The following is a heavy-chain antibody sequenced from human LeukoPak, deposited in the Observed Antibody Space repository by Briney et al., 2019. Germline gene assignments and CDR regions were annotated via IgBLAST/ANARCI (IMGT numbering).Heavy chain of an antibody. CDR2: ISGSGGST. V-gene: IGHV3-23*01. D-gene: IGHD3-10*01. CDR1: GFTFSSYG. J-gene: IGHJ4*02. Sequence: GGTLRLSCAASGFTFSSYGMSWVRQAPGKGLEWVSAISGSGGSTYYADSVKGRFTISRDNSKNTLYLQMNSLRAEDTAVYYCAKLFSITMVRGVIIDYGYFDYWGQGTLVTVSS. CDR3: AKLFSITMVRGVIIDYGYFDY.